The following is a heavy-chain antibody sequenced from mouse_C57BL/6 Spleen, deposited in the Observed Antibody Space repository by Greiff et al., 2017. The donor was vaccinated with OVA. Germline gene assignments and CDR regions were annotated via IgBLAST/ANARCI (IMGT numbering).Heavy chain of an antibody. CDR3: ARPDYYGDY. CDR2: IYPGDGDT. J-gene: IGHJ2*01. Sequence: QVQLKQPGAELVKPGASVKLSCKASGYAFSSYWMNWVKQRPGQGLEWIGQIYPGDGDTNYNGKFKGKATLTADKSSSTAYMQLSSLTAEDSAVYFCARPDYYGDYWGQGTTLTVAS. V-gene: IGHV1-80*01. CDR1: GYAFSSYW.